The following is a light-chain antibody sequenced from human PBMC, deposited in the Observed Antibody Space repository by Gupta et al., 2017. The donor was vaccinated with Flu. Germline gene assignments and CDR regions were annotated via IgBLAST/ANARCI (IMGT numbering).Light chain of an antibody. CDR3: QQSFSDPWT. J-gene: IGKJ1*01. CDR2: CAG. V-gene: IGKV1-39*01. CDR1: HDIDYY. Sequence: PSSLAASIGDRVVITCLASHDIDYYLNWYQHKPGRAPSLLIFCAGSLHTGVPSRFSGNGSGTNFTLAISGLQPEDFSTYYCQQSFSDPWTFGQGTTVEV.